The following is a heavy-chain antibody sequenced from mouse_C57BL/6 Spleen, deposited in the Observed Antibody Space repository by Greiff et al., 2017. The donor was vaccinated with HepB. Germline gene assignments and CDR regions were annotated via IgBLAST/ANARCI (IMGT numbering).Heavy chain of an antibody. D-gene: IGHD2-1*01. Sequence: EVKLVESGGGLVKPGGSLKLSCAASGFTFSSYTMSWVRQTPEKRLEWVATISGGGGNTYYPDSVKGRFTISRDNAKNTLYLQMSSLMSEATALYYCARLKGNYPYYFDYWGQGTTLTVSS. CDR3: ARLKGNYPYYFDY. CDR1: GFTFSSYT. CDR2: ISGGGGNT. J-gene: IGHJ2*01. V-gene: IGHV5-9*01.